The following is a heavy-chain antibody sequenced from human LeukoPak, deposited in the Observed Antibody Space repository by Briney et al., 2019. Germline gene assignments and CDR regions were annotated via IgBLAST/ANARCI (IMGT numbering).Heavy chain of an antibody. D-gene: IGHD3-10*01. CDR2: IYYSGST. V-gene: IGHV4-39*07. J-gene: IGHJ6*03. Sequence: SETLSLTCTVSGGSISSSSYYWGWIRQPPGKGLEWIGSIYYSGSTYYNPSLKSRVTISVDTSKNQFSLKLSSVTAADTAVYYCARADGSGSFYYYYYMDVWGKGTTVTVSS. CDR3: ARADGSGSFYYYYYMDV. CDR1: GGSISSSSYY.